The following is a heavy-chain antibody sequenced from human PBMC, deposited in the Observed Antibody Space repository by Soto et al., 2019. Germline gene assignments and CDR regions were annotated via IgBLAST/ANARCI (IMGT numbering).Heavy chain of an antibody. CDR3: AREGDVTFGGVIVPDAFDI. V-gene: IGHV4-61*01. J-gene: IGHJ3*02. Sequence: PSETLSLTCTVSGGSVSSGIYYWSWIRQPPGKGLEWIGYIYYSGSTNYNPSLKSRVTISVDTSKNQFSLKLSSVTAADTAVYYCAREGDVTFGGVIVPDAFDIWGQGTMVS. D-gene: IGHD3-16*02. CDR1: GGSVSSGIYY. CDR2: IYYSGST.